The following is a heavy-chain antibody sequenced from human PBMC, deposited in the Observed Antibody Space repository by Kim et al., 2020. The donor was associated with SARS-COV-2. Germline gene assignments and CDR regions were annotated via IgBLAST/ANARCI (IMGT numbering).Heavy chain of an antibody. Sequence: ASVKVSCKASGYTFTSYGISWVRQAPGQGLEWMGWISAYNGNTNYAQKFQGRVTMTTDTSTSTAYMELRSLRSDDTAVYYCARDLGITMIVVVPGHWGQGTLVTVSS. CDR3: ARDLGITMIVVVPGH. CDR1: GYTFTSYG. CDR2: ISAYNGNT. D-gene: IGHD3-22*01. J-gene: IGHJ4*02. V-gene: IGHV1-18*01.